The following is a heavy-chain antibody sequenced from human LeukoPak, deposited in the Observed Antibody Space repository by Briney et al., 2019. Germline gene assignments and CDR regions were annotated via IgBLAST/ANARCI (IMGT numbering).Heavy chain of an antibody. CDR2: INPSGGST. D-gene: IGHD6-13*01. Sequence: ASVKVSCKASGYTFTSYYMHWVRQAPGQGLEWMGIINPSGGSTSYAQKFQGRVTMTRDTSTSTVYMELSSLRSEDTAVYYCASRMPPRGSSWYYYYGMDVWGQGTTVTVSS. CDR3: ASRMPPRGSSWYYYYGMDV. CDR1: GYTFTSYY. J-gene: IGHJ6*02. V-gene: IGHV1-46*01.